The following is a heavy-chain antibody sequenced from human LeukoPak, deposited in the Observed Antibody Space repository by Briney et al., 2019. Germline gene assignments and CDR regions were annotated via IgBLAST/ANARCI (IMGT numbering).Heavy chain of an antibody. Sequence: SETLSLTCTVSGGSISMSSYYWGWIRPPPGKGLEWIVTIYCSASTYYNPSLKSLVTMSIDTSKNQFSLKLSSVTAADTAVYYCAAGVGYYYDSSGYYGARGPGPFDYWGQGTLVTVSS. V-gene: IGHV4-39*07. CDR3: AAGVGYYYDSSGYYGARGPGPFDY. CDR2: IYCSAST. CDR1: GGSISMSSYY. J-gene: IGHJ4*02. D-gene: IGHD3-22*01.